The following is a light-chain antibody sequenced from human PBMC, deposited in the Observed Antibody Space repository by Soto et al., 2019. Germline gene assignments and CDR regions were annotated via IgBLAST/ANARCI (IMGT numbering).Light chain of an antibody. J-gene: IGKJ4*01. Sequence: DIVLTQTPLSSPVTLGQPASISCRSSQSLVHSDGKTYLSWVQQRPGQPPRLLIYKVSNRFSGVPDSFHGRGAGTDFKLKTSRVPAEDAGNYYCMQQQKFTFTFGGGTKVDIK. CDR2: KVS. CDR1: QSLVHSDGKTY. CDR3: MQQQKFTFT. V-gene: IGKV2-24*01.